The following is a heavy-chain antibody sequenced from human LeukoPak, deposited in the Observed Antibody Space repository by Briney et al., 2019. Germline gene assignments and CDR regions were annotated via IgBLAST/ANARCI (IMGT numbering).Heavy chain of an antibody. CDR2: IYSGGST. V-gene: IGHV3-66*01. CDR3: ARASNYYDSSGYYYYFDY. CDR1: GFTVSSNY. Sequence: GGSLRLSCAVSGFTVSSNYMSWVRQAPGKGLEWVSVIYSGGSTYYADSVKGRFTISRDNSKNTLYLQMNSLRAEDTAVYYCARASNYYDSSGYYYYFDYWGQGTLVTVSS. J-gene: IGHJ4*02. D-gene: IGHD3-22*01.